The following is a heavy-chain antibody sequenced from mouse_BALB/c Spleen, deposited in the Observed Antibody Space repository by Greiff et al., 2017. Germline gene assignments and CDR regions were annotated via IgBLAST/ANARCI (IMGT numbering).Heavy chain of an antibody. V-gene: IGHV5-6-4*01. Sequence: EVQLVESGGGLVKPGGSLKLSCAASGFTFSSYTMSWVRQTPEKRLEWVATISSCGSYTYYPDSVKGRFTISRDNAKNTLYLQMSRLTSEDTAMYYCTRERADGPFDYWGQGTTLTVSS. CDR1: GFTFSSYT. CDR3: TRERADGPFDY. D-gene: IGHD2-3*01. CDR2: ISSCGSYT. J-gene: IGHJ2*01.